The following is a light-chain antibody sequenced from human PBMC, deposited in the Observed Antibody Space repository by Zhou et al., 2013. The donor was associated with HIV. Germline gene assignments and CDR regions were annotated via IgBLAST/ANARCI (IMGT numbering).Light chain of an antibody. V-gene: IGKV1-39*01. CDR2: DAY. CDR1: QSISSY. Sequence: DIQMTQPPSSLSASVGDRVTITCRASQSISSYLNWFQQKPGKAPKFLIYDAYSLESGVPSRFSGSGSGTDFTLTISSLQPEDFATFYCQQSYSSPRTTFGPGDRSWRIK. J-gene: IGKJ2*01. CDR3: QQSYSSPRTT.